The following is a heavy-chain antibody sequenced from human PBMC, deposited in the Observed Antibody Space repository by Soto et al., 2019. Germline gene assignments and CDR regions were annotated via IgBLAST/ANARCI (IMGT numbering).Heavy chain of an antibody. CDR1: GFGCSNYA. J-gene: IGHJ4*02. CDR3: ALLEGGPQGNFDY. V-gene: IGHV3-30*03. D-gene: IGHD3-10*01. Sequence: ESGGVVVQPGGSLRLSCAASGFGCSNYAMHWVRQAPGKGLEWVALVAHDGGNKYYGDGVKGRFTISRDNSKNTLDLQMNSLRAEDTAVYYCALLEGGPQGNFDYWGQGILVTVSS. CDR2: VAHDGGNK.